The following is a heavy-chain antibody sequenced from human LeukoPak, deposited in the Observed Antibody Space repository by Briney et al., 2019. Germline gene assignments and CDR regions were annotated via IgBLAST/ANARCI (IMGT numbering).Heavy chain of an antibody. D-gene: IGHD5-12*01. CDR1: GFRFSDYA. CDR2: IPYDGSNK. Sequence: GRSLRLSCAASGFRFSDYAMHWVRQAPGKGPEWVAVIPYDGSNKYYADSLKGRFTISRDNSKNTLYLLINTLRPEDTAVYYCARDYEWLRSLDYWGQGTLVTVSS. CDR3: ARDYEWLRSLDY. V-gene: IGHV3-30-3*01. J-gene: IGHJ4*02.